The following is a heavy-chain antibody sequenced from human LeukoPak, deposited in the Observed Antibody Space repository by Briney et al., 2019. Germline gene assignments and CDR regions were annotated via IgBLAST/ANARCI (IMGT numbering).Heavy chain of an antibody. D-gene: IGHD3-22*01. Sequence: ASVKVSCKASGYTFTSYGISWVRQAPGQGLEWMGWISAYNGNTNYAQKLQGRVTMTTDTSTSTAYMELRSLRSDDTAVYYCARDRVTYYYDSSGYYYAYWGQGTLVTVSS. J-gene: IGHJ4*02. CDR2: ISAYNGNT. V-gene: IGHV1-18*01. CDR3: ARDRVTYYYDSSGYYYAY. CDR1: GYTFTSYG.